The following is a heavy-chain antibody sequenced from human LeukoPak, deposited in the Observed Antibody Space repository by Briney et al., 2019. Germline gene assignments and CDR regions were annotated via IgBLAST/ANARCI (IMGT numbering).Heavy chain of an antibody. Sequence: KPSETLSLTCTISGGSIGSSSYYWGWIRQPPGKGLEWIGSLYYSGSTYYNPSLKSRVTISVDTSKLSLKLTSVTAADTAVYYCVSRITIFGVVIADYFAYWGQGTLVTVSS. CDR2: LYYSGST. V-gene: IGHV4-39*01. CDR3: VSRITIFGVVIADYFAY. CDR1: GGSIGSSSYY. J-gene: IGHJ4*02. D-gene: IGHD3-3*01.